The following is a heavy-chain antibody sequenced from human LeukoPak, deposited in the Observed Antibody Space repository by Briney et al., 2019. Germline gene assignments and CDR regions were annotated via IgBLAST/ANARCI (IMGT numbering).Heavy chain of an antibody. CDR2: IRHDGSIK. Sequence: GGSWRLSCAAPGFIFSTYGMYWVRQAPGKGLEWVAFIRHDGSIKNYADSVKGRSTISRDNSKNTLYLQMNSLRAEDTAVYYCAKDSLADIDYWGQGTPVTVSP. V-gene: IGHV3-30*02. CDR1: GFIFSTYG. D-gene: IGHD3-16*01. CDR3: AKDSLADIDY. J-gene: IGHJ4*02.